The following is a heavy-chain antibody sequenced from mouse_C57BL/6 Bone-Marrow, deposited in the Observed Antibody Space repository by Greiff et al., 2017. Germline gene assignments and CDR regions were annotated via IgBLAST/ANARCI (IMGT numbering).Heavy chain of an antibody. D-gene: IGHD1-1*01. CDR1: GYAFSSYW. CDR3: ARSATTVVPHY. J-gene: IGHJ2*01. CDR2: IYPGDGDT. Sequence: QVQLQQSGAELVKPGASVKISCKASGYAFSSYWMNWVKQRPGKGLEWIGQIYPGDGDTNYNGKFKGKATLTADKSSSTAYMQLSSLTSEDSAVYFCARSATTVVPHYWGQGTTLTVSS. V-gene: IGHV1-80*01.